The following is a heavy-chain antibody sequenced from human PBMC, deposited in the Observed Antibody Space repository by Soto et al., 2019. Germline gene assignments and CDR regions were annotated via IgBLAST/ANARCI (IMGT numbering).Heavy chain of an antibody. CDR3: ARGGRYSSSWQYGMDV. J-gene: IGHJ6*02. Sequence: PSETLSLTCAVYGGSFSGYYWSWIRQPPGKGLEWIGEINHSGSTNYNPSLKSRVTISVDTSKNQFSLKLSSVTAADTAVYYCARGGRYSSSWQYGMDVWGQGTTVTVSS. V-gene: IGHV4-34*01. D-gene: IGHD6-13*01. CDR2: INHSGST. CDR1: GGSFSGYY.